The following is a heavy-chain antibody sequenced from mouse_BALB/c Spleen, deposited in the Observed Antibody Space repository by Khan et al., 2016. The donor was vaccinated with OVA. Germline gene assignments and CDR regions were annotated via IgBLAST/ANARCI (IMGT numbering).Heavy chain of an antibody. Sequence: QMQLEESGPELVKPGASVKMSCKASGYTFTYYVITWVKQRTGQGLEWIGEIYPGSDNAYYNERFKGKATLTADKSSNTTHMQLSSLTSEDSAVYVCARGDGYYVYLDYWGQGTTLTVSS. CDR1: GYTFTYYV. V-gene: IGHV1-81*01. CDR2: IYPGSDNA. J-gene: IGHJ2*01. CDR3: ARGDGYYVYLDY. D-gene: IGHD2-3*01.